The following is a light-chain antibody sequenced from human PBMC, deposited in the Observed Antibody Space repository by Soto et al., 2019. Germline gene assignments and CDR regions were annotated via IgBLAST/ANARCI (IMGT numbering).Light chain of an antibody. CDR1: QSVNNN. J-gene: IGKJ5*01. CDR2: SAS. CDR3: QQYDDYLTIT. V-gene: IGKV3-15*01. Sequence: EIVMTQSPVTLSVSPGERATLSCTASQSVNNNVAWYQQKPGHTPRLLIYSASIGATGTPARFSGSGSGSDFTLTISSLQSEDIATYYCQQYDDYLTITFGQGTRLEIK.